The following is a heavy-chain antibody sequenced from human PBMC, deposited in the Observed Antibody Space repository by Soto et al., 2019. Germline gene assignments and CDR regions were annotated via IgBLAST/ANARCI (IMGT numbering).Heavy chain of an antibody. D-gene: IGHD3-16*01. Sequence: QITLKESGPTRVKPTQTLTVTCTVSGLSLNTYGVGGGWIRQPPGKALEGLALIYWDDDKRYSPCLKSRLTITKDTSKHQVVLTMTNMDPVDAGTYYCARALGSWGAYYYDYWGQGTLLTVSS. CDR1: GLSLNTYGVG. V-gene: IGHV2-5*02. CDR3: ARALGSWGAYYYDY. CDR2: IYWDDDK. J-gene: IGHJ4*02.